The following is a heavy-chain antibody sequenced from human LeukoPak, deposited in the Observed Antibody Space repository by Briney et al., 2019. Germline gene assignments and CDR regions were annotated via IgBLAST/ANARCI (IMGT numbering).Heavy chain of an antibody. D-gene: IGHD3-10*01. J-gene: IGHJ4*02. CDR2: ISYDGSNK. CDR1: GFTFSSYG. CDR3: AKEFDDYYGSGSHPFDY. Sequence: TGRSRRLSCAASGFTFSSYGMHWVRQAPGKGLEWVAVISYDGSNKYYADSVKGRFTISKDNSKNTLYLQMNSLRAEDTAVYYCAKEFDDYYGSGSHPFDYWGQGTLVTVSS. V-gene: IGHV3-30*18.